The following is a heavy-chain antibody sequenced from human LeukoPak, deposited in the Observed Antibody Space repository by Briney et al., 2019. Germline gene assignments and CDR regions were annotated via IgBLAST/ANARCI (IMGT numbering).Heavy chain of an antibody. D-gene: IGHD1-14*01. CDR1: GFTFSDHY. CDR3: ASRGRGHRNRYFDL. CDR2: TYGDGST. Sequence: GGSLRLSCAASGFTFSDHYMTWVRQAPGKRLEWVSVTYGDGSTSYADSVKDRFTISRDISKNTFFLQMNNLRAEDTAVYYCASRGRGHRNRYFDLWGRGTLVTVSS. V-gene: IGHV3-66*01. J-gene: IGHJ2*01.